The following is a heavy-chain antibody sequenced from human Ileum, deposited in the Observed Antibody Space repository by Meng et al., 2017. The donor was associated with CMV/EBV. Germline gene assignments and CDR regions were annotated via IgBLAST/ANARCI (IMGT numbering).Heavy chain of an antibody. D-gene: IGHD2-15*01. CDR3: ARGSPLLGYFGMDV. V-gene: IGHV3-30-3*01. J-gene: IGHJ6*02. Sequence: LSLTCAASGFTFSTYAMHWVRQAPGKGLEWVAVISYDGSDKYYGDSVKGRLTISRDNSKNTLYLQMNSLRAEDTAVYYCARGSPLLGYFGMDVWGQGTTVTVSS. CDR1: GFTFSTYA. CDR2: ISYDGSDK.